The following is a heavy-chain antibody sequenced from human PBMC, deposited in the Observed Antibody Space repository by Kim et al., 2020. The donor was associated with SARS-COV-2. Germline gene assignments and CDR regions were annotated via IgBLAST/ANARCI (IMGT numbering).Heavy chain of an antibody. Sequence: ASVKVSCKASGYTFTSYYMHWVRQAPGQGLEWMGIINPSGGSTSYAQKFQGRVTMTRDTSTSTVYMELSSLRSEDTAVYYCARASNHYYDSSGYYNYWYFDLWGRGTLVTVSS. CDR2: INPSGGST. V-gene: IGHV1-46*01. D-gene: IGHD3-22*01. CDR3: ARASNHYYDSSGYYNYWYFDL. J-gene: IGHJ2*01. CDR1: GYTFTSYY.